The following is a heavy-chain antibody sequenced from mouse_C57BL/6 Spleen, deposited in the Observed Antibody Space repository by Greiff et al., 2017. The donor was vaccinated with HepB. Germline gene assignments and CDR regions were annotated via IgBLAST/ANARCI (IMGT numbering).Heavy chain of an antibody. CDR3: ARGDYDGHWYFDV. D-gene: IGHD2-4*01. J-gene: IGHJ1*03. CDR2: ISYDGSN. CDR1: GYSITSGYY. V-gene: IGHV3-6*01. Sequence: EVQVVESGPGLVKPSQSLSLTCSVTGYSITSGYYWNWIRQFPGNKLEWMGYISYDGSNNYNPSLKNRISITRDTSKNQFFLKLNSVTTEDTATYYCARGDYDGHWYFDVWGTGTTVTVSS.